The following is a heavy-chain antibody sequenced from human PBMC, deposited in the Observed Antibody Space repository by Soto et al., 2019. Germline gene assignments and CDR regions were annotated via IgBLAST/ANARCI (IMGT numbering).Heavy chain of an antibody. J-gene: IGHJ4*01. V-gene: IGHV3-48*01. CDR1: GFTFSSYS. CDR3: ARSAVAGSVDY. D-gene: IGHD6-19*01. Sequence: EVQLVESGGGLVQPGGSLRLSCAASGFTFSSYSMNWVRQAPGKGLEWVSYISSSSSTIYYADSVKGRFTISSDNAKNSLYLQMNSLRAEDTAVYYCARSAVAGSVDYWGHGTLVTVSS. CDR2: ISSSSSTI.